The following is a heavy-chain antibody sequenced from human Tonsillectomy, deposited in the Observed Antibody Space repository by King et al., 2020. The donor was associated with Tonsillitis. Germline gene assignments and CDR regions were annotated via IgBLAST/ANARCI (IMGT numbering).Heavy chain of an antibody. J-gene: IGHJ5*02. CDR2: IYYSGSP. V-gene: IGHV4-59*01. D-gene: IGHD2-21*01. CDR3: ARGTILSWFDP. Sequence: VQLQESGPGLVKPSETLSLTCTVSGGSISSYYWSWIRQPPGKGLEWIGYIYYSGSPNYNPSLQSRVTITVDTSKNQFSLKLSSVTAADTAVYYCARGTILSWFDPWGQGTLVTVSS. CDR1: GGSISSYY.